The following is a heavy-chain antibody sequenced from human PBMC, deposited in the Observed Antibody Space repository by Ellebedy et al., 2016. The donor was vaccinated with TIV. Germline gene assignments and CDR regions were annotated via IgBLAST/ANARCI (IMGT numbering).Heavy chain of an antibody. D-gene: IGHD4-23*01. CDR3: AREDGNWLDP. CDR2: IKGDASEE. J-gene: IGHJ5*02. V-gene: IGHV3-7*01. Sequence: PGGSLRLSCVASGFDSRTYWMSWVRQAPGKGLEWVTTIKGDASEEYYLDSVKCRFTISRDKLKRSLYLQVNSLRVEDTAVYFCAREDGNWLDPWGQGTLVTVAS. CDR1: GFDSRTYW.